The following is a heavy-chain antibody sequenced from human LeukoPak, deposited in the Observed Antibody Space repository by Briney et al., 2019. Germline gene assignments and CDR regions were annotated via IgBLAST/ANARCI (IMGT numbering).Heavy chain of an antibody. CDR2: ISSSGTTI. D-gene: IGHD3-10*01. Sequence: GGSLRLSCAASGFTFSSYSMNWVRQAPGKGLEWVSYISSSGTTIYYADSVKGRFTISRDNSKNTLYLQMNSLRAEDTAVYYCAKAFSPHYSPGELFTPDYWGQGTLVTVSS. V-gene: IGHV3-48*01. CDR1: GFTFSSYS. J-gene: IGHJ4*02. CDR3: AKAFSPHYSPGELFTPDY.